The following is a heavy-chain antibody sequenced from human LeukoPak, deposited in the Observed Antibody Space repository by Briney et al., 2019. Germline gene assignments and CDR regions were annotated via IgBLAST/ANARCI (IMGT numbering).Heavy chain of an antibody. CDR1: GGTFSSYA. Sequence: GASVKVSCKASGGTFSSYAISWVRQAPGQGLEWMGGIIPIFGTANYAQKFQGRVTITADESTSTAYMELSSLRSEDTAVYYCASLAYDSSGLRLPWGQGTLVTVSS. CDR3: ASLAYDSSGLRLP. D-gene: IGHD3-22*01. J-gene: IGHJ4*02. CDR2: IIPIFGTA. V-gene: IGHV1-69*13.